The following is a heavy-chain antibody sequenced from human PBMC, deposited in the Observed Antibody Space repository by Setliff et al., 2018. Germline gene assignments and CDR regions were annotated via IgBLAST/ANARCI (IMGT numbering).Heavy chain of an antibody. D-gene: IGHD3-22*01. CDR3: ARINFYVSSGYYYAPDY. CDR1: GYTYTNYG. J-gene: IGHJ4*02. V-gene: IGHV1-18*01. Sequence: GPSVKVSCKASGYTYTNYGITWVRQAPGQGLEWMGWINNYSFKTNYPQKFLGRVTMTTDTSTSTAYMELKSLRSDDTAVYYCARINFYVSSGYYYAPDYWGQGTLVTVSS. CDR2: INNYSFKT.